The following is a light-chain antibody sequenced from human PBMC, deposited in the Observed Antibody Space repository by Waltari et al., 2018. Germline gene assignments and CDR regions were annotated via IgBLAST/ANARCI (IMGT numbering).Light chain of an antibody. CDR2: WAS. Sequence: DIVMTQSPDSLAVSLGERATINCKSSQSVLYSSDNKNYLAWYQQKPGQPPNLLIYWASTRESGVPDRFSGSGSGTDFTLTISSLQAEDVAVYYCQQYQSFPWTFGQGTKVEIK. V-gene: IGKV4-1*01. J-gene: IGKJ1*01. CDR1: QSVLYSSDNKNY. CDR3: QQYQSFPWT.